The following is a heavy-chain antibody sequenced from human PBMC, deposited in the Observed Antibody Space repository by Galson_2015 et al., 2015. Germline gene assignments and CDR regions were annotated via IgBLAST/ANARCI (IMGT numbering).Heavy chain of an antibody. D-gene: IGHD1-26*01. Sequence: TLSLTCTVSGGSISSGSYYWSWIRQPAGKGLEWIGRIYTSGSTNYNPSLKSRVTISVDTSKNQFSLKLSSVTAADTAVYYCARVIVGAIDYWGQGTLVTVSS. CDR1: GGSISSGSYY. CDR2: IYTSGST. J-gene: IGHJ4*02. V-gene: IGHV4-61*02. CDR3: ARVIVGAIDY.